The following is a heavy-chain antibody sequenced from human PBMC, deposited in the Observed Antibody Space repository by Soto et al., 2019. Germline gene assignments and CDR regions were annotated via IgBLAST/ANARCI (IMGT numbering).Heavy chain of an antibody. D-gene: IGHD4-4*01. J-gene: IGHJ6*02. V-gene: IGHV3-33*01. Sequence: GGSLRLSCAASGFTFSSYGMHWVRQAPGKGLEWVAVIWYDGSNKYYADSVKGRFTISRDNSKNTLYLQMNSLRAEDTAVYYCARGAGYSNYGGAYGMDVWGQGTTVTVSS. CDR3: ARGAGYSNYGGAYGMDV. CDR1: GFTFSSYG. CDR2: IWYDGSNK.